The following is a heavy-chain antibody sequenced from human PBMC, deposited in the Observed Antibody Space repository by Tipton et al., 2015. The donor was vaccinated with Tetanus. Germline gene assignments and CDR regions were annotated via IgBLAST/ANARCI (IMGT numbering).Heavy chain of an antibody. Sequence: TLSLTCTVSGGSISSYYWSWIRQPPGKGLEWIGYIYYSGSTNYNPSLKSRVTISVDTSKNQFSLKLSSATAADTAVYYCARDSQGASGWGGALDIWGQGTMVTVSS. CDR1: GGSISSYY. CDR2: IYYSGST. J-gene: IGHJ3*02. CDR3: ARDSQGASGWGGALDI. V-gene: IGHV4-59*01. D-gene: IGHD6-19*01.